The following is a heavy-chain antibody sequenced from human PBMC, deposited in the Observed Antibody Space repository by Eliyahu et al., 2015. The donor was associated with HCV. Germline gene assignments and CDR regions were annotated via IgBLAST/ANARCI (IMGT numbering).Heavy chain of an antibody. CDR3: AKDSVVLDGSGSYDH. V-gene: IGHV3-23*01. J-gene: IGHJ4*02. Sequence: DVQLLESGGGVVQPGGSLRLSCAASGFIFRNFTMGWVRQAPGKGLGWVSAIGGFGDNTYYAASVRGRFTISRDISKNTLYLQMNSLRAEDTAVYFCAKDSVVLDGSGSYDHWGQGTLVTVSS. CDR2: IGGFGDNT. CDR1: GFIFRNFT. D-gene: IGHD3-10*01.